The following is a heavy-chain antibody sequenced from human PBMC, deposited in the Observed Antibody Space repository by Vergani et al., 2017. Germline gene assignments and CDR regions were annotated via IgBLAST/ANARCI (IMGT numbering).Heavy chain of an antibody. CDR3: ARERVAVAGYYYYGMDV. V-gene: IGHV3-7*01. J-gene: IGHJ6*02. CDR1: GFTFSSYW. D-gene: IGHD6-19*01. Sequence: EVQLVESGGGLVQPGGSLRLSCAASGFTFSSYWMSWVRQAPGKGLEWVANIKQDGSEKYYVDSVKGRFTISRDNAKNSLYLQMNSLRAEDTAVYYCARERVAVAGYYYYGMDVWGQGTTVTVSS. CDR2: IKQDGSEK.